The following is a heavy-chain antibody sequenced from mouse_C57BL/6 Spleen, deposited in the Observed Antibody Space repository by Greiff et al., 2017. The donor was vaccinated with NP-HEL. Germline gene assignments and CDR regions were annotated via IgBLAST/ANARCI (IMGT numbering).Heavy chain of an antibody. CDR2: IYPRSGNT. CDR3: ARSEYHEGYFDY. CDR1: GYTFTSSG. V-gene: IGHV1-81*01. Sequence: LQESGAELARPGASVKLSCKASGYTFTSSGISWVKQRTGQGLEWIGEIYPRSGNTYYNEKFKGKATLTADKSSSTAYMELRSLTSEDSAVYFCARSEYHEGYFDYWGQGTTLTVSS. J-gene: IGHJ2*01. D-gene: IGHD5-1*01.